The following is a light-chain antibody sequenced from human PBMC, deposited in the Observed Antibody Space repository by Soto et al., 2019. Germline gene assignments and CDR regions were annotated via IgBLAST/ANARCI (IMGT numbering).Light chain of an antibody. J-gene: IGLJ1*01. V-gene: IGLV2-14*01. CDR2: EVS. CDR3: RSYTSSSTLYV. CDR1: SSDVGGYNY. Sequence: QSALTQPASVSGSPGQSITISCTGTSSDVGGYNYVSWYQQHPGKAPKLMIYEVSNRPLGVSNRFSGSKSGNTASLTISGLQAEDEADYYCRSYTSSSTLYVVGTGTKLTVL.